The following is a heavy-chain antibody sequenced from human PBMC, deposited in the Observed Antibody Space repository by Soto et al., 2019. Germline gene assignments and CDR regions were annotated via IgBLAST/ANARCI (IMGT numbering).Heavy chain of an antibody. V-gene: IGHV1-69*01. Sequence: QVRLVQSGAEVQKPGSSVTVCCKASGGTFSSYAIRWVRHAPGQWLKQMGGIIPIFGTANYAQKFQGRVTITADESTSTAYMELSSLRSEDTAVYYCARALTGTTLYYYYGMDVWGQGTTVTVSS. CDR3: ARALTGTTLYYYYGMDV. D-gene: IGHD1-20*01. J-gene: IGHJ6*02. CDR2: IIPIFGTA. CDR1: GGTFSSYA.